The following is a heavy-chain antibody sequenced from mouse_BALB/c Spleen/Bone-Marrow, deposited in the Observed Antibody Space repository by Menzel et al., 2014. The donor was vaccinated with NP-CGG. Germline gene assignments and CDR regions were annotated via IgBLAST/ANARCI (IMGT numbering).Heavy chain of an antibody. J-gene: IGHJ4*01. D-gene: IGHD2-4*01. CDR2: IWGDGST. Sequence: EQRVESGPGLVAPSQSLSITCTASGFSLTGYGVSWVRQPPGKGLEWLGMIWGDGSTDYNSALKSRLSISKDNSKSQVFLKMNSLQTDDTARYYCARDSFLITRALDYWGQGTSVTVSS. CDR1: GFSLTGYG. V-gene: IGHV2-6-7*01. CDR3: ARDSFLITRALDY.